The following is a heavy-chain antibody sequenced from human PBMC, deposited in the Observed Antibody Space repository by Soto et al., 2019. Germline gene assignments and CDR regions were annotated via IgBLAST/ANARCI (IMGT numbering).Heavy chain of an antibody. V-gene: IGHV4-34*01. J-gene: IGHJ4*02. CDR2: INHSGST. Sequence: QVQLQQWGAGLLKPSETLSLTCAVYGGSFSGYYWSWIRQPPGKGLEWIGEINHSGSTNYNPSLKSRVTISVDTSKNQFSLKLSSVTAADTTVYYCARYSSSWYSDYFDYWGQGTLVTVSS. D-gene: IGHD6-13*01. CDR1: GGSFSGYY. CDR3: ARYSSSWYSDYFDY.